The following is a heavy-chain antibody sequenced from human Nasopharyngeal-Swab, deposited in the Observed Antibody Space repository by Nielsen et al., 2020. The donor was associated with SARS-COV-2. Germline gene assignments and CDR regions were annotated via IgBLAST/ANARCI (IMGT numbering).Heavy chain of an antibody. CDR2: INHSDRT. CDR3: ARSTWIPLDS. J-gene: IGHJ4*02. CDR1: GGSFTEYY. D-gene: IGHD5-12*01. Sequence: SETLSLTSGVSGGSFTEYYWSWIRQSPDQGLAWIGEINHSDRTIYNPSLKSRLTISVDTSKSQFSLELRSVTATDTAVYYWARSTWIPLDSWGPGTLVTVSS. V-gene: IGHV4-34*01.